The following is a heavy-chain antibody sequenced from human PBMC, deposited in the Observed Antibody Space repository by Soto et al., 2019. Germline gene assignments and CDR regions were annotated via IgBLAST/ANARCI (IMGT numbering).Heavy chain of an antibody. CDR2: INADNGNT. D-gene: IGHD3-10*01. CDR3: ARSGPPAGY. CDR1: GYTFTSYA. V-gene: IGHV1-3*01. J-gene: IGHJ4*02. Sequence: ASVKVSCKASGYTFTSYAMHWVRQAPGQRLEWTGWINADNGNTKYAQKFQGRVTITTDTSTTTAYMELRSLRSDDTAVYYCARSGPPAGYWGQETLVTVS.